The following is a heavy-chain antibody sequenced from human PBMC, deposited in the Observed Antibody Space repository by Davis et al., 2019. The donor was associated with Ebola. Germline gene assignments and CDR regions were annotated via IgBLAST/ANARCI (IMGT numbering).Heavy chain of an antibody. J-gene: IGHJ4*02. V-gene: IGHV3-7*03. CDR3: ARSSYQPDY. CDR2: IKQDGGET. Sequence: GESLKISCAVSGFTFSSYWMSWVRQAPGKGLEWVANIKQDGGETNYVDSVKGRFTISRHNSKNTLYLQMNTLRAEDTAVYYCARSSYQPDYWGQGTLVTVSS. D-gene: IGHD2-2*01. CDR1: GFTFSSYW.